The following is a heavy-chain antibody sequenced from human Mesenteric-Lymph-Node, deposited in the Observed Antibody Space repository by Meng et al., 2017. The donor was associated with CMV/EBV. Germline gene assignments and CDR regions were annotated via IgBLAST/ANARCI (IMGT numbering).Heavy chain of an antibody. CDR2: IWYDGSTE. CDR3: ARGAIFGVVIMLGYYFDY. V-gene: IGHV3-33*01. CDR1: GFTFSSYG. J-gene: IGHJ4*02. Sequence: GGSLRLSCAASGFTFSSYGIHWVRQAPGKGLEWVALIWYDGSTEYYGDSVKGRFTISRDNSKNTLYLQMNSLRVEDTAVYYCARGAIFGVVIMLGYYFDYWGQGTLVTVSS. D-gene: IGHD3-3*01.